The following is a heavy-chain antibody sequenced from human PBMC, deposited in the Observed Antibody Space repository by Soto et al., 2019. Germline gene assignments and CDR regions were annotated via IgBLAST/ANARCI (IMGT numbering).Heavy chain of an antibody. V-gene: IGHV3-15*07. CDR1: GFTFSHAW. CDR2: VKSKTAGGTT. Sequence: EVQLVESGGGLVKPGGSLRLSCAASGFTFSHAWMNWVRQAPGKGLEWVGRVKSKTAGGTTDYAAHVKGRFTISRDDSENTVYLQMNSLKTEDTAVYYCATSPESDAFDICGQGTMVTVSS. J-gene: IGHJ3*02. CDR3: ATSPESDAFDI.